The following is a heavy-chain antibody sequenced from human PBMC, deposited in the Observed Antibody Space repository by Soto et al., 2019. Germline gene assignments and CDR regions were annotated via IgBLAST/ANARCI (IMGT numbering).Heavy chain of an antibody. CDR3: AQSLESGSYAPDCYYYYGMDV. CDR2: ISAYNGNT. J-gene: IGHJ6*02. D-gene: IGHD1-26*01. V-gene: IGHV1-18*01. CDR1: GYAFTIYG. Sequence: LVKGSCKAAGYAFTIYGMSWVRQANGQGLEWMGWISAYNGNTNYAQKLQGRVTMTTDTSTSTAYMELRSLRSDDTAVYYCAQSLESGSYAPDCYYYYGMDVWGQGTTVTVSS.